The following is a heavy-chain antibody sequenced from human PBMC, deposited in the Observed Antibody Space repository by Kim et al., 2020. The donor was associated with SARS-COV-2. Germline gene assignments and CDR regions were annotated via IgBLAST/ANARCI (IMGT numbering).Heavy chain of an antibody. CDR1: GYTFTSYG. Sequence: ASVKVSCKASGYTFTSYGISWVRQAPGQGLEWMGWISAYNGNTNYAQKLQGRVTMTTDTSTSTAYMELRSLRSDDTAVYYCARGLLRGITTMVRGGPFDPWGQGTLVTVSS. J-gene: IGHJ5*02. D-gene: IGHD3-10*01. CDR3: ARGLLRGITTMVRGGPFDP. CDR2: ISAYNGNT. V-gene: IGHV1-18*01.